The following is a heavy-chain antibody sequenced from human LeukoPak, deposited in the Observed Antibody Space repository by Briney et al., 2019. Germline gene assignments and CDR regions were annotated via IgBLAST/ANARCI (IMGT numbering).Heavy chain of an antibody. CDR1: GFTFSNAW. Sequence: PGGSLRLSCAASGFTFSNAWMSWVRQAPGKGLEWVGRIKSKTDGGTTDYAAPVKGRFTISRDDSKNTLYLQMNSLKTEDTAVYYCTTDPPRITIFGVVEFFDYWGQGTLVTVSS. CDR3: TTDPPRITIFGVVEFFDY. CDR2: IKSKTDGGTT. V-gene: IGHV3-15*01. D-gene: IGHD3-3*01. J-gene: IGHJ4*02.